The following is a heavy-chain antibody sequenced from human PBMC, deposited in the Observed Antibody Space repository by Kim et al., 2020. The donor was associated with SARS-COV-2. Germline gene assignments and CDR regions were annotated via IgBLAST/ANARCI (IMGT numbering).Heavy chain of an antibody. CDR3: AKDPGSGVYYYYYYMDV. CDR1: GFTFSSYA. V-gene: IGHV3-23*01. D-gene: IGHD6-19*01. Sequence: GGSLRLSCAASGFTFSSYAMSWVRQAPGQGLEWVSAISGSGGSTYYADSVKGRFTISRANSKNTLYLQMNSLRAEDTAVYYCAKDPGSGVYYYYYYMDVWGKGTTVTV. J-gene: IGHJ6*03. CDR2: ISGSGGST.